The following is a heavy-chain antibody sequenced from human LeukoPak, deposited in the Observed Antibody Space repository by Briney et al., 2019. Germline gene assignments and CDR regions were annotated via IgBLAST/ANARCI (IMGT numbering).Heavy chain of an antibody. CDR1: GFTFSIYA. CDR3: AKGLIEGYYDSSGYYDY. V-gene: IGHV3-23*01. CDR2: ISCSGGST. D-gene: IGHD3-22*01. J-gene: IGHJ4*02. Sequence: GGSLRLSCAASGFTFSIYAMSWVRQAPGKGLEWVSAISCSGGSTYYADSVKGRFTISRDNSKNTLYLQMNSLRAEDTAVYYCAKGLIEGYYDSSGYYDYWGQGTLVTVSS.